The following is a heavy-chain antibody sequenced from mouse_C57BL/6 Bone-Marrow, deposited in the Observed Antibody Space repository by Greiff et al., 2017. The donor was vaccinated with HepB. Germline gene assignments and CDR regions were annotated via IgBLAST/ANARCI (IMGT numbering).Heavy chain of an antibody. CDR1: GYTFTSYW. CDR3: ASYYYGSSPWFAY. Sequence: QVQLQQPGAELVKPGASVKMSCKASGYTFTSYWKTWVKQRPGQGLEWIGDIYPGSGSTNYNEKFKSKATLTVDTSSSTAYMQLSSLTSEDSAVYYGASYYYGSSPWFAYWGQGTLVTVSA. D-gene: IGHD1-1*01. J-gene: IGHJ3*01. CDR2: IYPGSGST. V-gene: IGHV1-55*01.